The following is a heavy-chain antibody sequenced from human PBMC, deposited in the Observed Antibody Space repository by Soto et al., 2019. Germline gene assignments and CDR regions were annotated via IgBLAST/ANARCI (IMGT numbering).Heavy chain of an antibody. D-gene: IGHD6-13*01. CDR3: AVHGAAAGTGWFDP. CDR2: IMPIFGTA. J-gene: IGHJ5*02. CDR1: GGTFSSYA. Sequence: QVQLVQSGAEVKKPGSSVKVSCKASGGTFSSYAISWVRQAPGQGLEWMGGIMPIFGTANYAQKFQGRVTITADEATSTGYMELSSLRSEDTAVYYCAVHGAAAGTGWFDPWGQGPLVTVSS. V-gene: IGHV1-69*01.